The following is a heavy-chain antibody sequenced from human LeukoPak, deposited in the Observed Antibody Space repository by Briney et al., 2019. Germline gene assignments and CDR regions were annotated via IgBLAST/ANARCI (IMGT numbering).Heavy chain of an antibody. CDR3: ASQTVKYYDSSGYFIT. CDR2: IIPIFGTA. Sequence: SVKVSCKASGGTFSSYAISWVRQAPGQGLEWMGGIIPIFGTANYAQKFQGRVTITTDESTSTAYMELSSLRSEDTAVYYCASQTVKYYDSSGYFITWGQGTLVIVSS. J-gene: IGHJ5*02. D-gene: IGHD3-22*01. V-gene: IGHV1-69*05. CDR1: GGTFSSYA.